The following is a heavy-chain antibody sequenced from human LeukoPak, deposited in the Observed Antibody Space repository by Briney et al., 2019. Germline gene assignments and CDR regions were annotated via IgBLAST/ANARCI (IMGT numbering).Heavy chain of an antibody. D-gene: IGHD4-23*01. CDR2: ISGNGGST. V-gene: IGHV3-23*01. CDR3: AKLYGGNRAFEY. CDR1: GGTLSSRF. Sequence: WGSLRLSCAAPGGTLSSRFLSWVRLAPGKGLGGVSAISGNGGSTYYADSVKGRFTISRDNSKNTLYLQMNSLTAEDTAVYYCAKLYGGNRAFEYWGQGTLVTVSS. J-gene: IGHJ4*02.